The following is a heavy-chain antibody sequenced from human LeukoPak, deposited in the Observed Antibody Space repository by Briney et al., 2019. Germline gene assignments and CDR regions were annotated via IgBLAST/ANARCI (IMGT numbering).Heavy chain of an antibody. Sequence: GGSLRLSCAASGFTVSSNHMNWVRQAPGKGLEWVSVVYSGGSTYYADSVKGRFTISRDNSKNTLYLQMNGLRAEDTAMYYCARDLEYGGYGDYWGQGTLVTVSS. D-gene: IGHD5-12*01. J-gene: IGHJ4*02. CDR2: VYSGGST. CDR1: GFTVSSNH. CDR3: ARDLEYGGYGDY. V-gene: IGHV3-53*01.